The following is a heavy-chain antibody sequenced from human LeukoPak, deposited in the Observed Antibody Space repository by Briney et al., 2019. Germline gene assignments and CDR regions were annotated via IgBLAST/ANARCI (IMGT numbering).Heavy chain of an antibody. V-gene: IGHV4-59*08. CDR3: ARHPFSNPFDF. D-gene: IGHD2/OR15-2a*01. CDR1: GASITSSY. CDR2: VYHTGNT. Sequence: ASETLSLTCTVSGASITSSYWSWFRQPPGKGLEWIGYVYHTGNTDYNPSLRSRVTISLDTSKSHFTLSLSSATAADTAVYFCARHPFSNPFDFWGRGTLVTVSS. J-gene: IGHJ4*02.